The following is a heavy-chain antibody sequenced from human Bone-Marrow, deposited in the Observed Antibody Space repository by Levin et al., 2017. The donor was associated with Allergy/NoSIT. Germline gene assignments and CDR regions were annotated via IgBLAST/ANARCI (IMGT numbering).Heavy chain of an antibody. CDR2: ISYVASNE. CDR3: AKVPPGDSGYYDYYMEV. J-gene: IGHJ6*03. V-gene: IGHV3-30*18. CDR1: GFTFSSYG. D-gene: IGHD2-21*02. Sequence: PGGSLRLSCSASGFTFSSYGMHWVRQAPGKGLEWVAVISYVASNEYYADSVKGRFTISRDNSKNTLYLQMNSLRAEDTAVYYCAKVPPGDSGYYDYYMEVWGKGTTVTVSS.